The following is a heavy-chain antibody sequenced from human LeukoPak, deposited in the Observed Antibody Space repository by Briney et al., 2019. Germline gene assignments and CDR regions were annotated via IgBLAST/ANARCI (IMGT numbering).Heavy chain of an antibody. CDR1: GYTFTGYY. D-gene: IGHD3-3*01. CDR2: INPNSGGT. J-gene: IGHJ4*02. Sequence: ASVKVSCKASGYTFTGYYMHWVRQAPGQGLEWMGWINPNSGGTNYAQKFQGRVTMTRDTSISTAYMELSRLRSDDTAVYYCARAGPYYDFWSGYLVTTFDYWGQGTLVTVSS. CDR3: ARAGPYYDFWSGYLVTTFDY. V-gene: IGHV1-2*02.